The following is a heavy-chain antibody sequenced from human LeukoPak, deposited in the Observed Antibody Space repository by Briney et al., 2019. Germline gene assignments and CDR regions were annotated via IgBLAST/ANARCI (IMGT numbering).Heavy chain of an antibody. Sequence: GGSLRLSCAGSGFSISNYWMSWVRQAPGKGLEWVSAISGSGGSTYYADSVKGRFTISRDNSKNTLYLQMNSLRAEDTAVYYCAKERDYYDSSGFDYWGQGTLVTVSS. CDR1: GFSISNYW. V-gene: IGHV3-23*01. CDR3: AKERDYYDSSGFDY. D-gene: IGHD3-22*01. J-gene: IGHJ4*02. CDR2: ISGSGGST.